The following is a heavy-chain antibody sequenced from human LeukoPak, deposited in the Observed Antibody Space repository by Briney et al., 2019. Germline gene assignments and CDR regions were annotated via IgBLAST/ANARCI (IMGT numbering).Heavy chain of an antibody. CDR1: GYTFTGYY. Sequence: ASVKVSCKASGYTFTGYYMHWVRQAPGQGLEWMGWINPNSGGTNYAQKFQGRVTMTRDTSISTAYMELSRLRSDDTAVYYCARDIRVEMATITFDDYWGQGTLVTVSS. D-gene: IGHD5-24*01. CDR3: ARDIRVEMATITFDDY. J-gene: IGHJ4*02. V-gene: IGHV1-2*02. CDR2: INPNSGGT.